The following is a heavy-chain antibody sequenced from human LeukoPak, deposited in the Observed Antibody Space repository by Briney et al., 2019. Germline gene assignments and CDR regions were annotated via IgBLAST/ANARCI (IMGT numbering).Heavy chain of an antibody. CDR1: GGSISSGSHY. CDR2: IYTSGST. D-gene: IGHD3-10*01. J-gene: IGHJ6*04. CDR3: ARDGGDYGSGSYYIGLDV. V-gene: IGHV4-61*02. Sequence: SETLSLTCTVSGGSISSGSHYWSWIRQPAGKGLEWIGRIYTSGSTNYNPSLKSRVTISVDTSKNQFSLKLSSVTAADTAVYYCARDGGDYGSGSYYIGLDVWGKGTTVTISS.